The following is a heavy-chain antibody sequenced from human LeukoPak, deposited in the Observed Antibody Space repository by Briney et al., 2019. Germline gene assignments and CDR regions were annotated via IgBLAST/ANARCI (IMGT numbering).Heavy chain of an antibody. CDR1: GGSISSFY. V-gene: IGHV4-4*07. D-gene: IGHD3-16*01. J-gene: IGHJ4*02. CDR2: IYTSGST. CDR3: AKLRTEGNWGFDY. Sequence: ASETLSLTCTVSGGSISSFYWNWIRQPAGKGLEWIGRIYTSGSTNYNPSLKSRVTISVDTSKNQFPLKLTSMTAADTAIYYCAKLRTEGNWGFDYWGQGTLVTVSS.